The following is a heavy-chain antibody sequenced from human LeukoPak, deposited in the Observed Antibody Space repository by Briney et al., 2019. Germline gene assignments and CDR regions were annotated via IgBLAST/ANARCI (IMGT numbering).Heavy chain of an antibody. J-gene: IGHJ5*02. Sequence: GASVKVSCKASGYTFTSYGISWVRQAPGQGLEWMGWISAYNGNTNYAQKLQGRVTMTTDTSTSTAYMELRSLRFDDTAVYYCARDTGIAAAAPRWFDPWGQGTLVTVSS. V-gene: IGHV1-18*04. D-gene: IGHD6-13*01. CDR1: GYTFTSYG. CDR3: ARDTGIAAAAPRWFDP. CDR2: ISAYNGNT.